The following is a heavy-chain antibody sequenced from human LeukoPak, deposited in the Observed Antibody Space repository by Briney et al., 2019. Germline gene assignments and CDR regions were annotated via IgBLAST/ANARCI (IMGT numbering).Heavy chain of an antibody. CDR2: IYYSGST. V-gene: IGHV4-38-2*02. Sequence: SETLSLTCTVSGYSISSGYYWGWIRQPPGKGLEWIGSIYYSGSTYYNPSLKSRVTISVDTSKNQFSLKLSSVTAADTAVYYCARDSSPRGTYWGQGTLVTVSS. D-gene: IGHD3-16*01. CDR3: ARDSSPRGTY. CDR1: GYSISSGYY. J-gene: IGHJ4*02.